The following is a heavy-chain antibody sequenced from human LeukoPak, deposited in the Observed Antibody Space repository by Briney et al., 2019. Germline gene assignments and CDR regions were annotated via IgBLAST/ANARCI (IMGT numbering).Heavy chain of an antibody. CDR1: RFTFSNFN. CDR2: ITSDGGSI. Sequence: GGSLRLSCSASRFTFSNFNMHWVRQAPGKGLQFVSGITSDGGSIDYADSVRGRFTISRDNSKNTLYLRMTSLRVEDTALYYCLRGLYGLGWDYWGPGTLVTVSS. J-gene: IGHJ4*02. CDR3: LRGLYGLGWDY. D-gene: IGHD3-10*01. V-gene: IGHV3-64D*06.